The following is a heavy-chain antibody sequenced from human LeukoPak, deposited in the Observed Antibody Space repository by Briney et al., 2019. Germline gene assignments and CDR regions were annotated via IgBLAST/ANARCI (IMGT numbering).Heavy chain of an antibody. D-gene: IGHD6-19*01. Sequence: PGGSLRLSCAASGFTFSSYWMSWVRQAPGKGLEWVANIKQDGSEKYYVDSVKGRFTISRDNAKNSLYPQMNSLRAEDTAVYYCARVRASSGWYFYYYGMDVWGQGTTVTVSS. J-gene: IGHJ6*02. V-gene: IGHV3-7*01. CDR3: ARVRASSGWYFYYYGMDV. CDR1: GFTFSSYW. CDR2: IKQDGSEK.